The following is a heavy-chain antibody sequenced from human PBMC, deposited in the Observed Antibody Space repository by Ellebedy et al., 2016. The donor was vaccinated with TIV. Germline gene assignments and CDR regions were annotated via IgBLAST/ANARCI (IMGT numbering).Heavy chain of an antibody. V-gene: IGHV1-69*02. J-gene: IGHJ4*02. Sequence: SVKVSCXASGGTFNSNSIIWVRQAPGQGLEWMGRITPILGITNYAQKFQGRVTMTADKSTGTAYMELTSLTSEDTAVYYCARGYSRASRGLLLGYWGQGTLVTVSS. CDR1: GGTFNSNS. CDR3: ARGYSRASRGLLLGY. D-gene: IGHD2-21*01. CDR2: ITPILGIT.